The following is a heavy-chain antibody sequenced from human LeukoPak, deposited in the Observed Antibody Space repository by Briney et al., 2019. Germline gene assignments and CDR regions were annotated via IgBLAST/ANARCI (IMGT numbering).Heavy chain of an antibody. CDR1: GFTFSSYE. CDR2: IGSSTSPI. D-gene: IGHD5-18*01. CDR3: ARDPGYGYSGAFDI. Sequence: GGSLRLSCAASGFTFSSYEMNWVRQAPGKGLEWVSYIGSSTSPIYYADSVKGRFTISRDNGKSSLYLQMNSLRVEDTAIYYCARDPGYGYSGAFDIWGQGTMVTVSS. V-gene: IGHV3-48*03. J-gene: IGHJ3*02.